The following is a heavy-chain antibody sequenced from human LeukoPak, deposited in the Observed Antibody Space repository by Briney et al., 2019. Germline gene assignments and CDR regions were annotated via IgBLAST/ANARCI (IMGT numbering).Heavy chain of an antibody. D-gene: IGHD1-26*01. CDR1: GGSFSGYY. CDR2: INHSGST. J-gene: IGHJ6*02. V-gene: IGHV4-34*01. CDR3: ASRIVGATPSLYYYGMDV. Sequence: SETLSLTCAVYGGSFSGYYWSWIRQPPGKGLEWIGEINHSGSTNYSPPLKSRVTISVDTSKNQFSLKLSSVTAADTAVYYCASRIVGATPSLYYYGMDVWGQGTTVTVSS.